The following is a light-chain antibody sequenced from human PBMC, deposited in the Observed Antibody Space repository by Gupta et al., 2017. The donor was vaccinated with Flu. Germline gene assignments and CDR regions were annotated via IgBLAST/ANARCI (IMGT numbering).Light chain of an antibody. CDR2: TDY. CDR3: AAWDDSLSLWV. V-gene: IGLV1-47*01. CDR1: SSNIGINY. Sequence: SSNIGINYVDWYQHLPGTAPILLICTDYRRPSGVPDRFSGSNSDTSASLAISGLRSEDEGDYYCAAWDDSLSLWVFGGGTKLTVL. J-gene: IGLJ3*02.